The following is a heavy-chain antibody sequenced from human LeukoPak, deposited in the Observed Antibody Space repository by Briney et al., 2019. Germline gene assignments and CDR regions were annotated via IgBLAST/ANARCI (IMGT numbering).Heavy chain of an antibody. V-gene: IGHV3-48*02. J-gene: IGHJ4*02. D-gene: IGHD4-17*01. Sequence: PGGSLRLSCAASGFTFSSYTMNWVRQAPGKGLEWVASISTTRSAIYYADSVKGRFTISRDNAKNSLYLQMNSLRDEDTAVYYCASSRRYDYWGQGTLVTVSS. CDR2: ISTTRSAI. CDR1: GFTFSSYT. CDR3: ASSRRYDY.